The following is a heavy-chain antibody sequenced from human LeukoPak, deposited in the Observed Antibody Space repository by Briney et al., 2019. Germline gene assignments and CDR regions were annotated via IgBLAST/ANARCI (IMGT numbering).Heavy chain of an antibody. D-gene: IGHD3-3*01. CDR1: GYTFTSYG. Sequence: ASVKVSCTASGYTFTSYGISWVRPAPGQGLEWMGWISAYNGNTNYAQKLQGRVTMTTDTSTSTAYMELRSLRSDDTAVYYCARASITIFGVVKLYYYGMDVWGQGTTVTVSS. J-gene: IGHJ6*02. V-gene: IGHV1-18*01. CDR2: ISAYNGNT. CDR3: ARASITIFGVVKLYYYGMDV.